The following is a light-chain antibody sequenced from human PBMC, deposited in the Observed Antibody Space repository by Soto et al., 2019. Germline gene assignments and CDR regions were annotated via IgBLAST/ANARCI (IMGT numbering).Light chain of an antibody. Sequence: QSALTQPASVSGSPDRWITSSAPETSGDVGGYNYVSWYQQHPGKAPKLMIYDVSNRPSGVSNRFSGSKSGNTASLTISGLQAEDEADYYCSSYTSSSTPFVFGTGTKLTVL. CDR2: DVS. CDR3: SSYTSSSTPFV. V-gene: IGLV2-14*01. J-gene: IGLJ1*01. CDR1: SGDVGGYNY.